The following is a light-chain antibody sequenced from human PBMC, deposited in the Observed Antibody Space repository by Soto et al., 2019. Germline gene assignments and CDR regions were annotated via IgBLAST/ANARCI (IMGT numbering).Light chain of an antibody. CDR2: GAS. V-gene: IGKV3-20*01. Sequence: EIVLTQSPGTLSLSPGERVTLSCRASHSVPTNYLAWYQQKPGQSPRLLIYGASTRATGIPERFSGSGSGTDFTLTISRLEPEDFAVYYCQDSGSSAWTFGQGAKVESK. CDR3: QDSGSSAWT. J-gene: IGKJ1*01. CDR1: HSVPTNY.